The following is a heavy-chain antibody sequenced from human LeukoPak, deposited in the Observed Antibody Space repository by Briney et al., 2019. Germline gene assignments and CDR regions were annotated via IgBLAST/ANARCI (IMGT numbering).Heavy chain of an antibody. Sequence: GESLKISCKGSGYSFTTYWIGWVRPMPGKGLEWMGIIFPGDSGTRYSPSFQGHITISADKSISTAYVQWNSLKASDTAMYYCARVRRSTASGVDYWGQGTLVTVSS. J-gene: IGHJ4*02. CDR1: GYSFTTYW. V-gene: IGHV5-51*01. CDR2: IFPGDSGT. CDR3: ARVRRSTASGVDY. D-gene: IGHD6-6*01.